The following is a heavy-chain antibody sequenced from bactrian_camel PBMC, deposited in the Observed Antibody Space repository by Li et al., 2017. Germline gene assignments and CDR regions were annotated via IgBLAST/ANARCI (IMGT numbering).Heavy chain of an antibody. CDR1: GYTHSSYC. V-gene: IGHV3S26*01. Sequence: HVQLVESGGGSVQAGGSLTLSCVVSGYTHSSYCMGWFRQAPGKEREGVAAIDSDGVTSYAESVKGRFTISKASAKDTLYLQMNNLKPEDTAVYYCAADSPTARADVRTLYAMYLGQGTQVTVS. CDR2: IDSDGVT. CDR3: AADSPTARADVRTLYAMY. J-gene: IGHJ4*01. D-gene: IGHD3*01.